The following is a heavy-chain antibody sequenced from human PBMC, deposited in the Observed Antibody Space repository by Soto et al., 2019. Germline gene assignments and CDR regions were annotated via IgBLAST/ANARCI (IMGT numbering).Heavy chain of an antibody. CDR1: GGSITSDYSC. CDR2: IFDSGTT. J-gene: IGHJ4*02. CDR3: ARGPSGDKVHD. V-gene: IGHV4-30-4*01. Sequence: PSETLSLTCTVSGGSITSDYSCWSWIRQPPGEGLEWIGHIFDSGTTYTNPSLRSQVAISLDTSKNPFSLTLSSVTAADTAVYYCARGPSGDKVHDWGQGALVTVPS.